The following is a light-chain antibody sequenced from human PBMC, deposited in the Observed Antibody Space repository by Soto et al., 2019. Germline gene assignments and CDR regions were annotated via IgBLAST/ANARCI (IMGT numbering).Light chain of an antibody. CDR3: QSFDSSLSGPL. Sequence: QSVLTQPPSVSGAPGHSVTISCTGSSSNIGAGYAVHWYQQIPGTAPKLLIYDNNDRPSGVPDRFSGSKSGTSASLAITGLQAEDEADYYCQSFDSSLSGPLFGGGTKLTVL. J-gene: IGLJ2*01. CDR2: DNN. V-gene: IGLV1-40*01. CDR1: SSNIGAGYA.